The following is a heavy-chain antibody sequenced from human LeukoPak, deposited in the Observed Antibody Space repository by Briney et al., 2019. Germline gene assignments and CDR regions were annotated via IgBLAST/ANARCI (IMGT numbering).Heavy chain of an antibody. CDR2: RNGGST. CDR3: ARVISGGRLRSVYYYHMDV. Sequence: GGSLRLSCAASGFTFDDYGMSWVRQAPGKGLEWVSGRNGGSTGYADSVKGRFTISRDNAKNSLYLQMNSLRAEDTALYYCARVISGGRLRSVYYYHMDVWGKGTTVTVSS. V-gene: IGHV3-20*04. CDR1: GFTFDDYG. D-gene: IGHD1-20*01. J-gene: IGHJ6*03.